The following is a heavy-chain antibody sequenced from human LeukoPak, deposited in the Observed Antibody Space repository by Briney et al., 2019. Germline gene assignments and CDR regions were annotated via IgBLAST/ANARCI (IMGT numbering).Heavy chain of an antibody. J-gene: IGHJ4*02. CDR2: VYDTGST. CDR3: AREKVAMRAFDS. D-gene: IGHD2-2*01. CDR1: GESITTHY. V-gene: IGHV4-59*11. Sequence: SETLSLTCTVSGESITTHYWTWIRQPPGKGLEWIGYVYDTGSTDYNPSLKSRVTISVDTSKNQFSLRLNSVTAADTAIYYCAREKVAMRAFDSWGQGTLVTVSS.